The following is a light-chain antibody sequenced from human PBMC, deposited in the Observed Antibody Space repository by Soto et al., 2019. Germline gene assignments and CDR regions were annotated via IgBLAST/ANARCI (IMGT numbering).Light chain of an antibody. V-gene: IGKV1-6*01. Sequence: AIQMTQSPSSLSASVGDRVTITCRASQDISDDVGWYQQTPGKAPKLLISGASRLQSGVPSRFSGSGSGAAFTLTITSLRPDASATYYCLQTPNYPRTFGQGTKVEI. CDR2: GAS. J-gene: IGKJ1*01. CDR3: LQTPNYPRT. CDR1: QDISDD.